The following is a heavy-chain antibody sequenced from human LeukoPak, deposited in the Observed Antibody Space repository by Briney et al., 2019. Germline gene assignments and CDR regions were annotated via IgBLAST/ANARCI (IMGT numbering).Heavy chain of an antibody. CDR3: GRDLTPLEMATIEALFDP. CDR1: GYAFTVYY. Sequence: ASVRVSYKASGYAFTVYYMHWVRQAPGQGGERMGWINPNSGGTNYAQKFQGRVTMTRETARRTAYMELRRVRDDETGVYYCGRDLTPLEMATIEALFDPWGQGTLVTVPS. J-gene: IGHJ5*02. V-gene: IGHV1-2*02. CDR2: INPNSGGT. D-gene: IGHD5-24*01.